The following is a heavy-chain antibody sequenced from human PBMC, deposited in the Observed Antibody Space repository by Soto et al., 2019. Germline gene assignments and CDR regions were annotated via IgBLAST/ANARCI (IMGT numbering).Heavy chain of an antibody. V-gene: IGHV1-18*04. CDR3: GTAGTTGYYYYYGMDV. CDR1: GYTFTSYG. CDR2: ISAYNGNT. J-gene: IGHJ6*02. Sequence: ASVKVSCKASGYTFTSYGISWVRQAPGQGLERMGWISAYNGNTNYAQKLQGRVTMTTDTSTSTAYMELRSLRSDDTAVYYCGTAGTTGYYYYYGMDVWGQGTTVTVS. D-gene: IGHD1-7*01.